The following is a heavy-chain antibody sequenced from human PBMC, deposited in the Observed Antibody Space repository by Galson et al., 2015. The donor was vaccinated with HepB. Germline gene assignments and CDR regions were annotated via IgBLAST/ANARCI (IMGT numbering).Heavy chain of an antibody. CDR3: ARVGNYGDFDY. Sequence: SVKVSCKVSGYTLTELSIHWVRQTPGKWLEWMGGVDPEDGDTISAQNFQGRVTMTEDTSTDTAYMELRSLRSEDSAFYYCARVGNYGDFDYWGQGILVTVSS. D-gene: IGHD4/OR15-4a*01. CDR1: GYTLTELS. CDR2: VDPEDGDT. V-gene: IGHV1-24*01. J-gene: IGHJ4*02.